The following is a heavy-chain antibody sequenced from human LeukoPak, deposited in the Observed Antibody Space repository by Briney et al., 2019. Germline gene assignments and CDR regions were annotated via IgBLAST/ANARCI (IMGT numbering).Heavy chain of an antibody. CDR3: ARHRGGPSSSWYPVEADYDAFDI. CDR1: GGSISSYY. V-gene: IGHV4-59*08. J-gene: IGHJ3*02. Sequence: PSETLSLTCTVSGGSISSYYWSWIRQPPGKGLEWIGYIYYSGSTNYNPSLKSRVTISVDTSKNQFSLKLSSVTAADTAVYYCARHRGGPSSSWYPVEADYDAFDIWGQGTMVTVSS. D-gene: IGHD6-13*01. CDR2: IYYSGST.